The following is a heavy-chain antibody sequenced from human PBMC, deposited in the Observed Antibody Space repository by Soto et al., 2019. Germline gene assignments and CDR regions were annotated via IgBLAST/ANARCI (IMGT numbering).Heavy chain of an antibody. J-gene: IGHJ4*02. CDR2: IIPVFQTA. Sequence: QEQLVQSGAEVKKPGSSVNVSCKASGGLFSSYPISWVRQVPGQGLEWMGGIIPVFQTAYYTQRFQGRVTITADESTNTAYMELSSLRSEDTAIYYCARSGSGYTWFNEFWGQGTLVTVSS. CDR1: GGLFSSYP. D-gene: IGHD3-22*01. CDR3: ARSGSGYTWFNEF. V-gene: IGHV1-69*01.